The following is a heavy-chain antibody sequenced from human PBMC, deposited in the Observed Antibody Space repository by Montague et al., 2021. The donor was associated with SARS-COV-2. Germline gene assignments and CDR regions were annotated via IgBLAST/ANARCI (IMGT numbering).Heavy chain of an antibody. CDR3: ARDPRIVVVPAAFSFDP. CDR1: GFTFSSYA. J-gene: IGHJ5*02. Sequence: SLRLSCAASGFTFSSYAMHWVRQAPGKGLEWVAVISYDGSNKYYADSVKGRFTISRDNSKNTLYLQMNSLRAEDTAVYYCARDPRIVVVPAAFSFDPRGQGTLVTVSS. CDR2: ISYDGSNK. D-gene: IGHD2-2*01. V-gene: IGHV3-30-3*01.